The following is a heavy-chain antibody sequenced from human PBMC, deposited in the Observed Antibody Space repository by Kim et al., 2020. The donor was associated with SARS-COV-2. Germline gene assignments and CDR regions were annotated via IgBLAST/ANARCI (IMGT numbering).Heavy chain of an antibody. J-gene: IGHJ3*02. V-gene: IGHV3-48*01. CDR1: GFTFSSDG. Sequence: GGSLRLSCAASGFTFSSDGMSWVRQAPGKGLEWVCRISSNSTVGNSDYSVPGRCTFTIYNSNTTNSLQMKSLSAEDTAVDYCSSTPAAVSFGVDIW. CDR2: ISSNSTVG. CDR3: SSTPAAVSFGVDI. D-gene: IGHD3-3*01.